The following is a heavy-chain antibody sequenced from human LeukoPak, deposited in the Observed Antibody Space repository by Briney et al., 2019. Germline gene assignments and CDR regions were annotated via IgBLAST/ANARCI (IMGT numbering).Heavy chain of an antibody. V-gene: IGHV4-4*07. Sequence: SETLSLTCTVSGVSISSYYWSWIRPPAGKGLEWIGRIYTSGSTNYNPSLKSRVTMSVDTSKNQFSLKLSSVTAADTAVYYCARELGYCSGGSCYFNAFDIWGQGTMVTVSS. CDR1: GVSISSYY. CDR2: IYTSGST. D-gene: IGHD2-15*01. J-gene: IGHJ3*02. CDR3: ARELGYCSGGSCYFNAFDI.